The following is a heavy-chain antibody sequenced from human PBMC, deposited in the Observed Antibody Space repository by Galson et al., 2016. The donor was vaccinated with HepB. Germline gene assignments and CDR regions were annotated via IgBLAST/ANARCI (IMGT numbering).Heavy chain of an antibody. D-gene: IGHD3-16*01. Sequence: SLRLSCAASGLHFKSYAMHWVRQAPGQGLEWVSVISYDGRDKKYADSVKGRFTISRDNSNNMLFLQMNSLRPEDTALYYCGKDEGGGVTRAWFTSWGQGALVTVSS. CDR2: ISYDGRDK. CDR1: GLHFKSYA. V-gene: IGHV3-30*18. CDR3: GKDEGGGVTRAWFTS. J-gene: IGHJ5*02.